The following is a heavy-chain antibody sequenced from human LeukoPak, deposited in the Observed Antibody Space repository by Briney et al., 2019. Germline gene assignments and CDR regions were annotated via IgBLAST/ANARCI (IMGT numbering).Heavy chain of an antibody. CDR2: NWNGGST. V-gene: IGHV3-20*01. Sequence: GGSLRLSCAASGFTFDDYGMSWVRQAPGRGLEWVSGNWNGGSTGYADSVKGRFTISRDNAKNPLYLQMNSLRAEDTALYHCARALYYDFWSGSPDDAFDIWGQGTMVTVSS. CDR3: ARALYYDFWSGSPDDAFDI. D-gene: IGHD3-3*01. CDR1: GFTFDDYG. J-gene: IGHJ3*02.